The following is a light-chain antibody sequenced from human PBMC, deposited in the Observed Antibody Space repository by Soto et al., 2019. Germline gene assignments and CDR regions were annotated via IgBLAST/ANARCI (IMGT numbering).Light chain of an antibody. CDR1: QDISNS. Sequence: DIQMTQSPSSLSASVGDRFTITCRTSQDISNSLAWYQQKPGKAPKLLIFAASTLQSGVPSRFSGGGSGTEFTLTISSLQPEDVATYYCQQYDNYPLTFGGGTTVDIK. J-gene: IGKJ4*01. CDR2: AAS. V-gene: IGKV1-27*01. CDR3: QQYDNYPLT.